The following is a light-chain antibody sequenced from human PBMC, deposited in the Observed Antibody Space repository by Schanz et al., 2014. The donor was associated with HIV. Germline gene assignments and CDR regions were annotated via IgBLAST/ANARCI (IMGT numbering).Light chain of an antibody. CDR3: QHYNSFSST. CDR2: GAS. CDR1: QSLGGSQ. J-gene: IGKJ2*01. Sequence: ETVLTQSPGSLSLSPGERATLSCRASQSLGGSQLAWYQHKPGQAPRLLIYGASNRATGIPDRFSGGGSGTDFTLTISSLQSEDFATYYCQHYNSFSSTFGQGTKLEIK. V-gene: IGKV3-20*01.